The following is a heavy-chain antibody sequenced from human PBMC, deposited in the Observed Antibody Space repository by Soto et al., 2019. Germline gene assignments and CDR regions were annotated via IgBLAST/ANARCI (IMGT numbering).Heavy chain of an antibody. CDR3: EREYSYGSGPPWFDP. J-gene: IGHJ5*02. D-gene: IGHD5-18*01. CDR2: IIPIFGTA. CDR1: GGTFSSWS. Sequence: SLRVSCSASGGTFSSWSMRWVRKAPGQGLEWMGGIIPIFGTANYAQKFQGRVTITADESTSTAYMELSSLRSEDTAVYYCEREYSYGSGPPWFDPWGQGTLVTGSS. V-gene: IGHV1-69*13.